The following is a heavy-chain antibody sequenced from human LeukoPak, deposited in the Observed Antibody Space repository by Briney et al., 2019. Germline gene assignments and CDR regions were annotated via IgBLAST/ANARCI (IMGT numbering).Heavy chain of an antibody. Sequence: SVKVSCKAFGGTFSSYAISWVRQAPGQGLEWMGGIIPIFGTANYAQKFQGRVTITADESTSTAYMELSSLRSEDTAVYYCVSPGPDRSGYYLKFDYWGQGTLVTVSS. V-gene: IGHV1-69*01. CDR1: GGTFSSYA. CDR2: IIPIFGTA. CDR3: VSPGPDRSGYYLKFDY. D-gene: IGHD3-22*01. J-gene: IGHJ4*02.